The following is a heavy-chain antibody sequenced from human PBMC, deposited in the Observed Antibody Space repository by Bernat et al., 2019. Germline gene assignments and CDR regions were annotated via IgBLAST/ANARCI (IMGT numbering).Heavy chain of an antibody. Sequence: EVQLVETGGGLIQPGGSLRLSCAASGFTVSSNYMTWVRQAPGKGLEWVSVIYSDGSTYYADSVKGRFTISRDNSKNTLYLQMNSLRAEDTAVYYCASSYYYDSSGYYGFDYWGQGTLVTVSS. CDR1: GFTVSSNY. J-gene: IGHJ4*02. CDR3: ASSYYYDSSGYYGFDY. D-gene: IGHD3-22*01. V-gene: IGHV3-53*02. CDR2: IYSDGST.